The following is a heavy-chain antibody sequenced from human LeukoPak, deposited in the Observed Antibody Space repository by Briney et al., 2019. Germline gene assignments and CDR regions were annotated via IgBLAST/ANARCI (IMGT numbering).Heavy chain of an antibody. CDR3: AKTTTGYSSGRYPGWPVDY. J-gene: IGHJ4*02. D-gene: IGHD6-19*01. V-gene: IGHV3-23*01. CDR1: GFTFSSYA. Sequence: PSGGSLRLSCAASGFTFSSYAVSWVRQAPGKGLEWVSAISGSGGGTYYADSVKRRFTISRDNSKNMVYLQMNSLSTEDTAVYYCAKTTTGYSSGRYPGWPVDYWGQGTLVTVSS. CDR2: ISGSGGGT.